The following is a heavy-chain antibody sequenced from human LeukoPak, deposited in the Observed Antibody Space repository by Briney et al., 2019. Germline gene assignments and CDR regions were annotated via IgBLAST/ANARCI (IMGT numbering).Heavy chain of an antibody. CDR2: INHSGST. CDR1: GGSFSGYY. Sequence: SETLSLTSAVYGGSFSGYYWNWIRQPPGKGLEWIGEINHSGSTNYNPSLKSRVTISVDTSKNQFSLKLSSVTAADTAVYYCARVPRYGYEDYWGQGTLVTVSS. D-gene: IGHD5-18*01. CDR3: ARVPRYGYEDY. J-gene: IGHJ4*02. V-gene: IGHV4-34*01.